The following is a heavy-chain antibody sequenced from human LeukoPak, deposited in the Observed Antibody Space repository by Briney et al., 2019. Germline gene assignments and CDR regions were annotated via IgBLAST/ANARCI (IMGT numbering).Heavy chain of an antibody. D-gene: IGHD3-10*01. CDR3: TTDLNQRLKWFGNPLDH. CDR2: IRSETDGATT. V-gene: IGHV3-15*01. J-gene: IGHJ4*02. Sequence: KSGGSLRLSCVASGLNFTYAWMSWVRQAPGKGLQWVVYIRSETDGATTHYHPAVQGRFTISRDDAKKMLYLEMNSLKPEDTAVYYCTTDLNQRLKWFGNPLDHWGQGTPVTV. CDR1: GLNFTYAW.